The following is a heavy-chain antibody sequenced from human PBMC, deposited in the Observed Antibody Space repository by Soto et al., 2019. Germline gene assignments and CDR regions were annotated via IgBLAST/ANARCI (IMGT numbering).Heavy chain of an antibody. J-gene: IGHJ4*02. CDR2: ISSTTNYI. CDR1: GFTFTRYS. V-gene: IGHV3-21*06. CDR3: ARESEDLTSNFDY. Sequence: GGSLRLSCAASGFTFTRYSMNWVRQAPGKGLEWVSSISSTTNYIYYGDSMRGRFTISRDNAKNSLYLEMNSLRAEDTAVYYCARESEDLTSNFDYWGQGTLVTVSS.